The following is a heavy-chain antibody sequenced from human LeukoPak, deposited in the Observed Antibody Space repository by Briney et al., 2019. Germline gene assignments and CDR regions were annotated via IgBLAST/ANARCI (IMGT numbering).Heavy chain of an antibody. V-gene: IGHV4-59*08. J-gene: IGHJ4*02. CDR2: IYFSGST. Sequence: SETLSLTCTVSGGSISSYYWSWIRQPRGRGLGWIGYIYFSGSTNNNPSRKSRVTISVDTSKNQFPLKLSSVTTADTAVYYCARHKGGYYDSSVTFDYWGQGTLVTVSS. CDR1: GGSISSYY. D-gene: IGHD3-22*01. CDR3: ARHKGGYYDSSVTFDY.